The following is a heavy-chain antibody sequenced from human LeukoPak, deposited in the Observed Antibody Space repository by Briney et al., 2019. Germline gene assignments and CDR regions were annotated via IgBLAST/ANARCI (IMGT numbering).Heavy chain of an antibody. CDR1: GGSISSGSYY. Sequence: SETLSLTCTVSGGSISSGSYYWSWIRQPAGKGLEWIGRIYTSGSTNYNPSLKSRVTISVDTSKNQFSLKLSSVTAADTAVYYCARQFSGWFSRAYYFDYWGQGTLVTVSS. V-gene: IGHV4-61*02. CDR2: IYTSGST. CDR3: ARQFSGWFSRAYYFDY. J-gene: IGHJ4*02. D-gene: IGHD6-19*01.